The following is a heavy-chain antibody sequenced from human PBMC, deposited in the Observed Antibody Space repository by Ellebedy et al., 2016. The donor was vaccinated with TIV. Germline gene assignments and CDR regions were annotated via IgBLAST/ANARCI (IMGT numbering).Heavy chain of an antibody. D-gene: IGHD2-2*01. CDR3: ARLGGLPGYFFDY. J-gene: IGHJ4*02. CDR1: GGSIRGYY. CDR2: IYDSGTT. V-gene: IGHV4-59*08. Sequence: MPSETLSLTCTVSGGSIRGYYWSWDRQSPGERPEWIAYIYDSGTTNYNPTRKSRFAISVDTSKNQFSLKLRSVHAAETAVYYCARLGGLPGYFFDYWGQGTLVTVSP.